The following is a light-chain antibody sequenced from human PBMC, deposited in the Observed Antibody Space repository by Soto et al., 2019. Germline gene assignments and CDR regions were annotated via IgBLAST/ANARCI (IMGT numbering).Light chain of an antibody. J-gene: IGKJ4*01. CDR1: QGISNY. Sequence: DIQMTQSPSSLSASVGDRVIITCRASQGISNYLAWYQQKPGKVPKLLIYAASTLQSGVPSRFSGSGSGTDFTLTISSLQTEDVASYYCQNYNSAPFTFGGGTNVEFK. CDR3: QNYNSAPFT. V-gene: IGKV1-27*01. CDR2: AAS.